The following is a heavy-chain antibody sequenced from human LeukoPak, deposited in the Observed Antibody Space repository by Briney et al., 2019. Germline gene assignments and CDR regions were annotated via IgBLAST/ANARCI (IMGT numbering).Heavy chain of an antibody. CDR2: IIPIFGTA. Sequence: GASVKVSCKASGGTFSSYAISWVRQAPGQGLEWMGGIIPIFGTANYAQKFQGRVTITADESTSTAYMELSSLRSEDTAVYYCALAIQYRAYYFDYWGQGTLVTVSS. CDR3: ALAIQYRAYYFDY. D-gene: IGHD2-2*02. CDR1: GGTFSSYA. J-gene: IGHJ4*02. V-gene: IGHV1-69*13.